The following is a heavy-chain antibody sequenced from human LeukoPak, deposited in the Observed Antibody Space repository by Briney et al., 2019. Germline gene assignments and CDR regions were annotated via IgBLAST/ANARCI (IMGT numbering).Heavy chain of an antibody. CDR2: VKSDGSSP. CDR1: RFSFSNYW. D-gene: IGHD3-10*01. Sequence: PGGSLRLSCAASRFSFSNYWMHWVRQAPGKGLVWVSRVKSDGSSPSYADSVKGRFTNSRDNAENMLYLQMNTLGAEDTAVYYCARDIVSGSGSLDYWGQGTLVTVSS. J-gene: IGHJ4*02. CDR3: ARDIVSGSGSLDY. V-gene: IGHV3-74*01.